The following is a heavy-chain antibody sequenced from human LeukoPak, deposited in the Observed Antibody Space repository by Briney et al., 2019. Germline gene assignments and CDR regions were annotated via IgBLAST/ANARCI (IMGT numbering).Heavy chain of an antibody. V-gene: IGHV3-23*01. CDR3: AKRGLVGSSGFKNNWFDP. CDR2: ITTSDGNT. Sequence: GGSLRLSCAASGFTFSSYTMSWVRQAPGKGLEWVSTITTSDGNTYYADSVKGRFTISRDNSKDTLYLQVNSLRAEDTAVYYCAKRGLVGSSGFKNNWFDPWGQGTLVTVSS. CDR1: GFTFSSYT. D-gene: IGHD3-22*01. J-gene: IGHJ5*02.